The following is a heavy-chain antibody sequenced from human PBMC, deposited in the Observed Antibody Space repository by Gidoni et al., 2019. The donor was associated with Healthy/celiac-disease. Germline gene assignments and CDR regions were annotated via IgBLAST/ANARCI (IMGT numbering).Heavy chain of an antibody. CDR3: AAYGDYSYDAFDI. Sequence: EVQLLESGGGLVQPGGSLRLSCAASGFTFSSYAMSWVRQAPGKGLEWVSAISGSGGSTYYADSVKGRFTISRDNSKNTLYLQMNSLRAEDTAVYYCAAYGDYSYDAFDIWGQGTMVTVSS. CDR2: ISGSGGST. CDR1: GFTFSSYA. V-gene: IGHV3-23*01. J-gene: IGHJ3*02. D-gene: IGHD4-17*01.